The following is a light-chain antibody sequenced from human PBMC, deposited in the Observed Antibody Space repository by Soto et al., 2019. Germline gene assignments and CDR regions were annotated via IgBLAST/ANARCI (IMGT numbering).Light chain of an antibody. V-gene: IGKV1-27*01. Sequence: IQMTQSPSSLSASVVDRVTITCRASQSFSTYLAWYQQKPGKVPKLLISGISTLQSGVPSRFSGSGYGTEFTLTISNLQPEEVATYYCQKYNTAPLTVGGGTKVDIK. CDR1: QSFSTY. CDR3: QKYNTAPLT. CDR2: GIS. J-gene: IGKJ4*01.